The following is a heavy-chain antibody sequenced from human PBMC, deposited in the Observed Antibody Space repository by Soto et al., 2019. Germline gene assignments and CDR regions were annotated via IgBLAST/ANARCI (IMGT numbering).Heavy chain of an antibody. D-gene: IGHD3-16*01. CDR2: IRSKGHNYAT. Sequence: GGSLRLSCAASGFAFSGSAMYWVRQASGKGPEWVGRIRSKGHNYATEYAASVKGRFTISRDDSKNTAYLQMNSLQTEDTAVYYCTRDLFSYDYSGILWFDPWGQGTPAPVSS. CDR3: TRDLFSYDYSGILWFDP. J-gene: IGHJ5*02. V-gene: IGHV3-73*01. CDR1: GFAFSGSA.